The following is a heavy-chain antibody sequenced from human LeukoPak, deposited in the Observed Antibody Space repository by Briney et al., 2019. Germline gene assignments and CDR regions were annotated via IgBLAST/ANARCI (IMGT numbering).Heavy chain of an antibody. D-gene: IGHD6-13*01. Sequence: GGSLRLSCAASGFTFSIRAMSWVRQAPGKGLEWVSGISGSGSITYYADAVKGRFTISRDNSKNTLYLQMNSLRAEDTALSYCAKDRSGSWYTFESWGQGTLVSVSS. CDR3: AKDRSGSWYTFES. CDR2: ISGSGSIT. V-gene: IGHV3-23*01. J-gene: IGHJ4*02. CDR1: GFTFSIRA.